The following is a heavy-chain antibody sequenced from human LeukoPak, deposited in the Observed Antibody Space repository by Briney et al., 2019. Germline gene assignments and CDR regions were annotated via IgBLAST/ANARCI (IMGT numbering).Heavy chain of an antibody. D-gene: IGHD1-26*01. CDR2: MNPNSGNT. J-gene: IGHJ5*02. CDR3: ARLAHGYSGSYNWWFDP. V-gene: IGHV1-8*01. CDR1: GYTFTSYD. Sequence: ASVKVSCKASGYTFTSYDINWVRQATGQGLEWMGWMNPNSGNTGYAQKFQGRVTMTRNTSISTAYMELSSLRSEDTAVYYCARLAHGYSGSYNWWFDPWGQGTLVTVSS.